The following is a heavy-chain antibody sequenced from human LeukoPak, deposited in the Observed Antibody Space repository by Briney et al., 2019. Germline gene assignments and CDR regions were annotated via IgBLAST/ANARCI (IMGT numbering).Heavy chain of an antibody. V-gene: IGHV3-11*04. Sequence: PGGSLRLSCAASGFTVSSNYMSWVRQAPGKGLEWVSYISTSGGTIYYADSVKGRFTISRDNAKNSLYLQMNSLRAEDTAVYYCARDSYYGGIQDYWGQGTLVTVSS. CDR2: ISTSGGTI. CDR3: ARDSYYGGIQDY. D-gene: IGHD4-23*01. J-gene: IGHJ4*02. CDR1: GFTVSSNY.